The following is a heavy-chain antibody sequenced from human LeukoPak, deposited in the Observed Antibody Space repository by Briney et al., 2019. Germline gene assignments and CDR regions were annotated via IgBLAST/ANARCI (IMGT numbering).Heavy chain of an antibody. CDR2: IYSGGNT. D-gene: IGHD1-7*01. CDR1: GFTVSSNY. J-gene: IGHJ4*02. CDR3: ARDHINWNSLFGY. Sequence: GGSLRLSCAASGFTVSSNYMSWVRQAPGKGLEWVSVIYSGGNTYYADSMKGRFTISRDNSKNTLYLQMNSLRAEDTAVYYCARDHINWNSLFGYWGQGALVTVSS. V-gene: IGHV3-53*01.